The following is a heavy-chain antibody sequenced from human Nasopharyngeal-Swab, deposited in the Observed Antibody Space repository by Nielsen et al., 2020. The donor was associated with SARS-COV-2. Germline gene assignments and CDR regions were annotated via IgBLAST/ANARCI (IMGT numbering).Heavy chain of an antibody. Sequence: ASAKVSCKASGYPFTSYGITWVRQAPGQGLEWMGWINNYTGKTNYAQKVQGRVTMTTDTSTHTANMELRSLSPDDTAVYYCARNIMDWMEQRSYYYMDVWGKGTTVTVSS. CDR1: GYPFTSYG. D-gene: IGHD3-10*01. V-gene: IGHV1-18*04. CDR2: INNYTGKT. CDR3: ARNIMDWMEQRSYYYMDV. J-gene: IGHJ6*03.